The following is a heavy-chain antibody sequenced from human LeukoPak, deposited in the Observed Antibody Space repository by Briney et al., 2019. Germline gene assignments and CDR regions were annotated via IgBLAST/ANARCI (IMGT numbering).Heavy chain of an antibody. J-gene: IGHJ5*02. D-gene: IGHD5-12*01. CDR3: ASGAEGYVFDP. CDR1: GFTFSRYS. CDR2: ISSSSSTI. V-gene: IGHV3-48*01. Sequence: GGSLRLSCAVSGFTFSRYSMNWVRQAPGKGLEWLSYISSSSSTIYYADSVKGRFTISRDNAKNSLYLQMNSLRAEDTAVYYCASGAEGYVFDPWGQGALVTVSS.